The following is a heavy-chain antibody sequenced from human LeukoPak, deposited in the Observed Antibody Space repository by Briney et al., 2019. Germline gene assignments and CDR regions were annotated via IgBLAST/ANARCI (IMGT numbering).Heavy chain of an antibody. CDR1: GFTFSSYA. CDR2: ISYDESNK. D-gene: IGHD1-26*01. J-gene: IGHJ6*03. V-gene: IGHV3-30*04. CDR3: ARDKLRGSAGNYYYMDV. Sequence: GGSLRLSCAASGFTFSSYAMHWVRQAPGKGLEWVAVISYDESNKYYADSVKARFTISRDNSKNTLYLQMNSLSADDTAVYYCARDKLRGSAGNYYYMDVWGKGTTVTVSS.